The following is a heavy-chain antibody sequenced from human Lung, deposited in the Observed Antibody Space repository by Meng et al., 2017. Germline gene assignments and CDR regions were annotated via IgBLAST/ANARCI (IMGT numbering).Heavy chain of an antibody. CDR1: GGSFSGYY. V-gene: IGHV4-34*02. CDR2: IIDSGST. CDR3: VRRTYSSGWYFDY. D-gene: IGHD6-19*01. Sequence: QVQRQQWGGGLLEPSGTLALTCAVYGGSFSGYYWSWIRQPPGKGLEWIGEIIDSGSTNYNPSLKSRVTISVDTSKNQFSLRVTSVTAADRAVYYCVRRTYSSGWYFDYWGQGTLVTVSS. J-gene: IGHJ4*02.